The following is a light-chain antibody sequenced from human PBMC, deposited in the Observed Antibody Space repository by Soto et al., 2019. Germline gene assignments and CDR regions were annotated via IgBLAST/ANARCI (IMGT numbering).Light chain of an antibody. CDR2: GAS. J-gene: IGKJ4*01. CDR3: QQSYSTPLT. V-gene: IGKV3D-15*01. Sequence: EIVMTQSPATLAVSPGERATFSCRASQSFSSNLAWYQQKPGQAPRLLIYGASNRATGIPDRFSGSGSGTDFTLTISSLQPEDFAAYYCQQSYSTPLTFGGGTKVDIK. CDR1: QSFSSN.